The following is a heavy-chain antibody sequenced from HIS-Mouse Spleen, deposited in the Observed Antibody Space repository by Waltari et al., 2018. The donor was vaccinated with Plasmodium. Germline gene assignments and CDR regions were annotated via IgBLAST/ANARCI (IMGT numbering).Heavy chain of an antibody. CDR1: GFPFSSYW. V-gene: IGHV3-7*01. CDR2: IKQDGSEK. D-gene: IGHD3-16*02. Sequence: EVQLVESGGGLVQPGGSRSLSCAASGFPFSSYWMSWVRQAPGKGLEWVANIKQDGSEKYYVDSVKGRFTISRDNAKNSLYLQMNSLRAEDTAVYYCARAIVFDYWGQGTLVTVSS. J-gene: IGHJ4*02. CDR3: ARAIVFDY.